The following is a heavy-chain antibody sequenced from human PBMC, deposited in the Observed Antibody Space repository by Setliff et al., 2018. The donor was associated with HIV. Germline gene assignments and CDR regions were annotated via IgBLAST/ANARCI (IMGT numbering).Heavy chain of an antibody. D-gene: IGHD1-26*01. CDR2: LYYGGNT. CDR1: PYSISRGYY. Sequence: SETLSLTCSASPYSISRGYYWGWLRQPPGKGLEWIGCLYYGGNTYYNPSLKSRVAMSIDTSKNEVSLRLKSVTAADTAIYYCARDPWLLGASAGGDNWLDPWGQGTLVTVSS. J-gene: IGHJ5*02. CDR3: ARDPWLLGASAGGDNWLDP. V-gene: IGHV4-38-2*02.